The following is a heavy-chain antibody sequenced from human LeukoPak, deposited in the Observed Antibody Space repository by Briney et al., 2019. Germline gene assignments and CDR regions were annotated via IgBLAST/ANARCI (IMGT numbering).Heavy chain of an antibody. D-gene: IGHD5-12*01. Sequence: GGSLRLSCAASGLAFGKYAMAWVRQAPGKGLECVSNISDDSSFTYYLDSVKGRSTIFRDNSKNTLYLHMNSLKAEDTAVYYCAKGRCSGPGCDSFDYWGQGTLVTVSS. CDR1: GLAFGKYA. J-gene: IGHJ4*02. V-gene: IGHV3-23*01. CDR2: ISDDSSFT. CDR3: AKGRCSGPGCDSFDY.